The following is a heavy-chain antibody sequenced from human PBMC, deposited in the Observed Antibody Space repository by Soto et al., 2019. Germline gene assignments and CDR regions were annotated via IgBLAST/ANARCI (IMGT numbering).Heavy chain of an antibody. CDR3: ARESHDILTGPPWVWYFDL. CDR1: GGSFSGYY. Sequence: QVQLQQWGAGPLRPLETLSLTCGVSGGSFSGYYWAWIRQSPGKGLEWIGEINYRGSINYNPSLKNRVSISVDTSKNNYSLKLRSVTAADTAVYYCARESHDILTGPPWVWYFDLWGRGTLVNVSS. V-gene: IGHV4-34*01. D-gene: IGHD3-9*01. CDR2: INYRGSI. J-gene: IGHJ2*01.